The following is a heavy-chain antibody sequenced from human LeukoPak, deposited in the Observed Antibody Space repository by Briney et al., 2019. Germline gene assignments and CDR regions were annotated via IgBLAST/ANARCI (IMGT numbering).Heavy chain of an antibody. J-gene: IGHJ4*02. CDR1: GFTFRSYS. CDR2: ISSSSSYI. V-gene: IGHV3-21*01. D-gene: IGHD6-19*01. Sequence: GGSLRLSCAASGFTFRSYSMNWVRQAPGKGLEWVSSISSSSSYIYYADSVKGRFTISRDNAKNSLYLQMNSLRAEDAAVYYCARDRGSGWQEAFDYWGQGTLVTVSS. CDR3: ARDRGSGWQEAFDY.